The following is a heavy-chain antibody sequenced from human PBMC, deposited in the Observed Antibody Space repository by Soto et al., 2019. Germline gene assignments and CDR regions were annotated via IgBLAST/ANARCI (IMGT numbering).Heavy chain of an antibody. Sequence: DVQLLESGGGLVQPGGSLRLACAASGFNIGSYGMTWVRQAPGKGLEWVSTIRGSDGSTYHADSVKGRFTISRDISKNTLYLRMNSLRADDTAVYYCAKDVNNDMLAGYYYYWGKGTLVPVSS. D-gene: IGHD3-9*01. J-gene: IGHJ4*02. CDR2: IRGSDGST. CDR1: GFNIGSYG. V-gene: IGHV3-23*01. CDR3: AKDVNNDMLAGYYYY.